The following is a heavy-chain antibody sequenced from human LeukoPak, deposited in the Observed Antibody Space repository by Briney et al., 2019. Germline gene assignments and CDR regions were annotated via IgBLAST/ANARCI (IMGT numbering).Heavy chain of an antibody. CDR1: GYTFTSYY. V-gene: IGHV1-46*01. Sequence: ASVKVSCKXSGYTFTSYYMHWVRQAPGQGLEWMGIINPSGGSTSYAQKFQGRVTMTRDTSTSTVYMELSSLRSEDTAVYYCAREPKPNYYDSSGYYLLDYWGQGTLVTVSS. J-gene: IGHJ4*02. CDR3: AREPKPNYYDSSGYYLLDY. CDR2: INPSGGST. D-gene: IGHD3-22*01.